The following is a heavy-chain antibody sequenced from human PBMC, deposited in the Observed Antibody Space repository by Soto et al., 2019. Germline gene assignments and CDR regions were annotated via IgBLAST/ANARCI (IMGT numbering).Heavy chain of an antibody. D-gene: IGHD5-18*01. CDR1: GGSISSYY. J-gene: IGHJ6*02. V-gene: IGHV4-59*12. CDR3: ARREIQGPIDYWGQGTLVTVSSGKVSPGESLKISCKGSGYSFTSYHIVWVRQMPGGRYYYYYGMDV. CDR2: IYYSGST. Sequence: SETLSLTCTVSGGSISSYYWSWIRQPPGKGLEWIGYIYYSGSTNYNPSLKSRATMSVDTSKNQFSLKLTSVTAVDTAVYYCARREIQGPIDYWGQGTLVTVSSGKVSPGESLKISCKGSGYSFTSYHIVWVRQMPGGRYYYYYGMDVWGQGTTVTVSS.